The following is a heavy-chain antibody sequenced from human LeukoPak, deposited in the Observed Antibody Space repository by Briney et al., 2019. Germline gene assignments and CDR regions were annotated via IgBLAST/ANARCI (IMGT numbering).Heavy chain of an antibody. D-gene: IGHD2-15*01. V-gene: IGHV4-59*08. CDR2: IHYSGSS. CDR1: GDSISSFY. Sequence: SETLSLTCSVSGDSISSFYWTWIRQSPGRGLEWIGNIHYSGSSIYNPSLRSRVTMSIDTSKKQFFLKLRSVTAADTAVYYCVLAPNSNWFDFWGQGTLVTVSS. J-gene: IGHJ4*02. CDR3: VLAPNSNWFDF.